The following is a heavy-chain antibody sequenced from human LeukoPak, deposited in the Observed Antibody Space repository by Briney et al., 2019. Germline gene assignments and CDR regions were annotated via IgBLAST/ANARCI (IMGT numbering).Heavy chain of an antibody. CDR2: INAGNGNT. D-gene: IGHD3-10*01. CDR1: GYTFTSYA. J-gene: IGHJ6*02. V-gene: IGHV1-3*01. Sequence: ASVKVSCKASGYTFTSYAMHWVRQAPGQRLEWMGWINAGNGNTKYSQKFQGRVTITRDTSASTAYMELSSLRSEDTAVYYCAREWRGWFGELSPAPYYYGMDVWGQGTTVTVSS. CDR3: AREWRGWFGELSPAPYYYGMDV.